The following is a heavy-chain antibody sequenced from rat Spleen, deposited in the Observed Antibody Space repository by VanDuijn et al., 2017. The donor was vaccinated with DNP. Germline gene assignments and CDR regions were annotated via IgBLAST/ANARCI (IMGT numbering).Heavy chain of an antibody. Sequence: EVQLVESGGGLVQPGNSLKLSCAASGFIFSDYAMAWVRRSPKKGLEWVATVIYDGRTTYYRDSVKGQFTISRDNAKNTLYLQMNSLRSEDTATYYCVRVAISSYAMDAWGQGTSVTVSS. J-gene: IGHJ4*01. V-gene: IGHV5-17*01. CDR2: VIYDGRTT. D-gene: IGHD1-2*01. CDR1: GFIFSDYA. CDR3: VRVAISSYAMDA.